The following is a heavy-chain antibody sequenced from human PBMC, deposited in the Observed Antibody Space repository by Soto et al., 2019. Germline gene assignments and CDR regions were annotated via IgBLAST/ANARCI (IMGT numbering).Heavy chain of an antibody. CDR3: ARAAYTSGYYYLDH. J-gene: IGHJ4*02. V-gene: IGHV3-33*01. Sequence: GEYLKISCASSRFTFSNHAMHWVRQAPGKGLEWVANIWFDGSNKNYADSVKDRFTISRDNSKNTLFLKVNSLKAEDTAIYYCARAAYTSGYYYLDHWGQGTPVTVSS. D-gene: IGHD6-19*01. CDR2: IWFDGSNK. CDR1: RFTFSNHA.